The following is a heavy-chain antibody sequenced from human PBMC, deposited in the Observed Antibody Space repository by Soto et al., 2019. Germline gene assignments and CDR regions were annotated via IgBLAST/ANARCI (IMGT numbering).Heavy chain of an antibody. CDR3: ARVMVPYYYDSSGSAQGFDY. CDR2: INPNSGGT. D-gene: IGHD3-22*01. V-gene: IGHV1-2*02. Sequence: QVQLVQSGAEVKKPGASVKVSCKASGYTFTGYYMHWVRQAPGQGLEWMGWINPNSGGTNYAQKFQGGVTMTRDPSISAAYMELSRLRSDDTAVYYCARVMVPYYYDSSGSAQGFDYWGQGTLVTVSS. CDR1: GYTFTGYY. J-gene: IGHJ4*02.